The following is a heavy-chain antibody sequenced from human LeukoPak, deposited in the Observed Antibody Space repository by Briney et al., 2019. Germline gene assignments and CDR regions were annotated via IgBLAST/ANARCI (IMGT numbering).Heavy chain of an antibody. CDR2: INPNSGGT. D-gene: IGHD3-10*01. CDR3: ARAIIWFGAPYYMDV. Sequence: GASVKVSCKASGYTFTGYYMHWVRQAPGQGLEWMGWINPNSGGTNYAQKFQGRVTMTRDTSISTAYMELSRLRSDDTALYSCARAIIWFGAPYYMDVWGKGTTVTVSS. V-gene: IGHV1-2*02. J-gene: IGHJ6*03. CDR1: GYTFTGYY.